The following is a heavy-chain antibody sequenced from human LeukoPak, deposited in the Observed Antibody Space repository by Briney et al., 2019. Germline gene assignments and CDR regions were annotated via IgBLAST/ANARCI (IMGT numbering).Heavy chain of an antibody. J-gene: IGHJ6*03. CDR3: AKDSAFYYIDI. CDR2: IRYNGNNQ. Sequence: GGSLRLSCAASGFTFNNYGMHWVRQAPGKGLEWVAFIRYNGNNQYYADSVKGRFTISRDNSKNTLYLQMNSLKGDDTAVYYCAKDSAFYYIDIWGKGTTVIISS. D-gene: IGHD3-10*01. V-gene: IGHV3-30*02. CDR1: GFTFNNYG.